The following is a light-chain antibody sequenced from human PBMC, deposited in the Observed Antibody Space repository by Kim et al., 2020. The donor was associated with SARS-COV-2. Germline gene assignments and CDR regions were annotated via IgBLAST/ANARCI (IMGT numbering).Light chain of an antibody. CDR1: RLGNKY. CDR2: QDT. Sequence: SESPGQTASITCSGDRLGNKYVCWYQQKPGQSPVVVIYQDTQRPSGIPERFSGSNSGNTATLTISGTQAMDEADYYCQAWDSTTTVFGGGTQLTVL. V-gene: IGLV3-1*01. CDR3: QAWDSTTTV. J-gene: IGLJ2*01.